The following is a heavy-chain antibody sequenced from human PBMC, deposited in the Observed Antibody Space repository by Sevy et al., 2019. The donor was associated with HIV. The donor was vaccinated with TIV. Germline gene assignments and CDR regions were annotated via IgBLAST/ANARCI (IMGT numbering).Heavy chain of an antibody. D-gene: IGHD3-3*01. Sequence: ASVKVSCKASGYTFTSYDINWVRQATGQGLEWMGWMNPNSGNTGYAQKFQGRVTMTRNTSISTAYMELSSLRSEDTAVYYCARGADYDFWRPRVNYGMDVWGQGTTVTVSS. CDR3: ARGADYDFWRPRVNYGMDV. CDR2: MNPNSGNT. CDR1: GYTFTSYD. J-gene: IGHJ6*02. V-gene: IGHV1-8*01.